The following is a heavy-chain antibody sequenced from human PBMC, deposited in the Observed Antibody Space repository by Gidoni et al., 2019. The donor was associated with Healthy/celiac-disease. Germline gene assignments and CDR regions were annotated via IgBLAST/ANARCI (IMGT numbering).Heavy chain of an antibody. V-gene: IGHV4-31*03. J-gene: IGHJ6*02. Sequence: QVQLQESGPGLVKPSQTLSLTCTVSGGSISSGGYYWSWIRQHPGKGLEWIGYIYYSGSTYYNPSLKSRVTISVDTSKNQFSLKLSSVTAADTAVYYCARVAGECGGGDCYSDPYYYYGMDVWGQGTTVTVSS. D-gene: IGHD2-21*02. CDR3: ARVAGECGGGDCYSDPYYYYGMDV. CDR2: IYYSGST. CDR1: GGSISSGGYY.